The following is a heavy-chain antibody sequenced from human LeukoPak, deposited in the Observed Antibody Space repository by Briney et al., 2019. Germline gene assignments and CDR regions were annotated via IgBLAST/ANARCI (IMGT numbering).Heavy chain of an antibody. CDR1: GFTYSAYG. J-gene: IGHJ6*03. Sequence: PGGSLRLSCAASGFTYSAYGMTWVRQAPGKGLVWVSRINSDGSSTSYADSVKGRFTISRDNAKNTLYLQMNSLRAEDTAVYYCARAGGVRGVVYYYYMDVWGKGTTVTISS. CDR2: INSDGSST. D-gene: IGHD3-10*01. V-gene: IGHV3-74*01. CDR3: ARAGGVRGVVYYYYMDV.